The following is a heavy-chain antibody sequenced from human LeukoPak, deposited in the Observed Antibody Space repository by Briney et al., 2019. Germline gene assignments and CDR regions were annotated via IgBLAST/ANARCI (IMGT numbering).Heavy chain of an antibody. CDR1: GGSISSSNW. D-gene: IGHD5-24*01. CDR3: ARDEGYKTPWYFDL. CDR2: IYHSGST. Sequence: PSETLSHTCAVSGGSISSSNWWSWVRQPPGKGLEWIGEIYHSGSTNYNPSLKSRVTISVDKSKNQFSLKLSSVTAADTAVYYCARDEGYKTPWYFDLWGRGTLVTVSS. V-gene: IGHV4-4*02. J-gene: IGHJ2*01.